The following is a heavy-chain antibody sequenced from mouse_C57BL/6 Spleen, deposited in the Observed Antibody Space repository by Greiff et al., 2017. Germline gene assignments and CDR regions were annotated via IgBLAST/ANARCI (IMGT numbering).Heavy chain of an antibody. CDR2: ISDGGSYT. CDR1: GFTFSSYA. D-gene: IGHD2-3*01. V-gene: IGHV5-4*01. CDR3: AREDYDGYLFPFAY. J-gene: IGHJ3*01. Sequence: EVKLQESGGGLVKPGGSLKLSCAASGFTFSSYAMSWVRQTPEKRLEWVATISDGGSYTYYPDNVKGRFTISRDNAKNNLYLQMSHLKSEDTAMYYCAREDYDGYLFPFAYWGQGTLVTVSA.